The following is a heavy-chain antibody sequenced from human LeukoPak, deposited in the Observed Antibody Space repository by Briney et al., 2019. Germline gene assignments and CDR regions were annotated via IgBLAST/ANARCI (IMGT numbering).Heavy chain of an antibody. J-gene: IGHJ3*02. D-gene: IGHD2/OR15-2a*01. CDR2: IRWNSSNK. CDR3: AKDSPYFDACVM. Sequence: GRSLRLSCAAPGFTLDDYAMHWVRQAPGKGLEWVTGIRWNSSNKDYADSVKGRFTISRDNAKNPLSRQMKSLKAEDKALYYCAKDSPYFDACVMWAGGTMV. V-gene: IGHV3-9*01. CDR1: GFTLDDYA.